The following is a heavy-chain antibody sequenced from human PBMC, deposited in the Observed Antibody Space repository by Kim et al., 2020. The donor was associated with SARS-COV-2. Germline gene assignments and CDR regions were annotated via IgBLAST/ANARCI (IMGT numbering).Heavy chain of an antibody. D-gene: IGHD3-10*01. CDR1: GYTFTGYY. V-gene: IGHV1-2*04. Sequence: ASVKVSCKASGYTFTGYYMHWVRQAPGQGLEWMGWINPNSGGTNYAQKFQGWVTMTRDTSISTAYMELSRLRSDDMAVYYCARDQGLLLWFGEPHRGGAFDIWGQGTMVTVSS. CDR3: ARDQGLLLWFGEPHRGGAFDI. J-gene: IGHJ3*02. CDR2: INPNSGGT.